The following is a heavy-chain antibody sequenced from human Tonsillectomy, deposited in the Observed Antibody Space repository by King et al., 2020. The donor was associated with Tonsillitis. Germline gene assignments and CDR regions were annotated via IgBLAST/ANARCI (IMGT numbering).Heavy chain of an antibody. Sequence: VQLVESGGGLVQPGGSLRLSCAASGFIFNNYWMNWVRQAPGQGLEWVAGIKEDGSDKYYVDSVKGRFTISRDNAKNSLSLQMNSLRAEDTAVYYCAFSRFGSESYFRPFDYWGHGTLVTVSS. CDR1: GFIFNNYW. D-gene: IGHD3-10*01. CDR3: AFSRFGSESYFRPFDY. V-gene: IGHV3-7*01. J-gene: IGHJ4*01. CDR2: IKEDGSDK.